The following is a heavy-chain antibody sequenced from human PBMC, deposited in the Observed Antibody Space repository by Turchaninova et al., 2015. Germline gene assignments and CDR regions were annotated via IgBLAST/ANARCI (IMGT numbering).Heavy chain of an antibody. D-gene: IGHD1-26*01. CDR1: GGPISSYH. J-gene: IGHJ4*02. V-gene: IGHV4-59*01. CDR3: ARSGSYHGNFDY. CDR2: ISYSGST. Sequence: QVQLQESGPGLVKPSETLSLPCPVPGGPISSYHWNWIRQPPGKGLEWIGYISYSGSTNYNPSLKSRVTISVDTSKNQFSLNLSSVTAADTAVYYCARSGSYHGNFDYWGQGTLVTVSS.